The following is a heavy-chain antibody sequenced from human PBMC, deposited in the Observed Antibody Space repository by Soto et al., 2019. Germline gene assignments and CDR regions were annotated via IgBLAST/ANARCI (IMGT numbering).Heavy chain of an antibody. CDR3: ASIARGYSYGPSDY. CDR1: GFTFSSYG. J-gene: IGHJ4*02. Sequence: GGSLRLSCAASGFTFSSYGMHWVRQAPGKGLEWVAVIWYDGSNKYYADSVKGRFTISRDNSKNTLYLQMNSLRAEDTAVYYCASIARGYSYGPSDYWGQGTLVTVSS. CDR2: IWYDGSNK. D-gene: IGHD5-18*01. V-gene: IGHV3-33*01.